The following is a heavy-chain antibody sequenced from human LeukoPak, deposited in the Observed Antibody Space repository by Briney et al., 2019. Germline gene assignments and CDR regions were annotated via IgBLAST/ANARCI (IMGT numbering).Heavy chain of an antibody. D-gene: IGHD2-8*01. CDR2: INHSGST. J-gene: IGHJ4*02. Sequence: SETLSLTCAVYGGSFSGYYWSWIRQPPGKGLEWIGEINHSGSTNYNPSLKSRVTISVDTSKNQFSLQLNSVTPEDTAVYYCARDLSYGPQGNYFDYWGQGTLVTVSS. V-gene: IGHV4-34*01. CDR3: ARDLSYGPQGNYFDY. CDR1: GGSFSGYY.